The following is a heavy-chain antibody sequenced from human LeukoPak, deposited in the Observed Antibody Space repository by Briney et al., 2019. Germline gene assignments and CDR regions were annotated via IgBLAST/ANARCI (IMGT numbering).Heavy chain of an antibody. D-gene: IGHD3-10*01. Sequence: SETLSLTFTVSGGSISSGGYYWSWIRQQPGKGLEWIGYIYYSGSTYYNPSLKSRVTISVDTSKNQFSLKLSSVTAADTAVYYCARAMGSGSYLDYWGQGTLVTVSS. CDR2: IYYSGST. J-gene: IGHJ4*02. CDR3: ARAMGSGSYLDY. CDR1: GGSISSGGYY. V-gene: IGHV4-31*03.